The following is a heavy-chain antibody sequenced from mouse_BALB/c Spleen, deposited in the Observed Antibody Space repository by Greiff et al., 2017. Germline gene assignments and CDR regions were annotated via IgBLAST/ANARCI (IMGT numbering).Heavy chain of an antibody. Sequence: EVKVVESGGGLVKPGGSLKLSCAASGFTFSSYTMSWVRQTPEKRLEWVATISSGGSYTYYPDSVKGRFTISRDNAKNTLYLQMSSLKSEDTAMYYCTREEATMITSWFAYWGQGTLVTVSA. J-gene: IGHJ3*01. D-gene: IGHD2-4*01. V-gene: IGHV5-6-4*01. CDR3: TREEATMITSWFAY. CDR1: GFTFSSYT. CDR2: ISSGGSYT.